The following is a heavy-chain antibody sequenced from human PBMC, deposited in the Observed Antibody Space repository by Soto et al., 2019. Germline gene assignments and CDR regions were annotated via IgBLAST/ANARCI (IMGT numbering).Heavy chain of an antibody. CDR3: ARVNIVATN. CDR1: GFTFSSYW. D-gene: IGHD5-12*01. V-gene: IGHV3-7*01. Sequence: EVQLVESGGGLVQPGGSLRLSCAASGFTFSSYWMSWVRQAPGKGLEWVATIKQDGSEKYYVDSVKGRFTISRDNAKNSRYLKMNSLRAEDTAVYYCARVNIVATNWGQGTLVTVYS. J-gene: IGHJ4*02. CDR2: IKQDGSEK.